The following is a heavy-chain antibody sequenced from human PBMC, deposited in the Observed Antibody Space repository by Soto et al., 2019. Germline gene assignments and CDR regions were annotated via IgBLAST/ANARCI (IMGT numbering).Heavy chain of an antibody. V-gene: IGHV3-21*01. J-gene: IGHJ4*02. CDR1: GFTFSRYS. CDR3: ARDSTGTY. CDR2: ISSSSYI. Sequence: GGSLRLSGAASGFTFSRYSMNWVRQAPGKGLEWVSSISSSSYIYYADSVKGRFTISRDNAKNSLYLQMNSLRAEDTAVYYCARDSTGTYWGQGTLVTVSS. D-gene: IGHD1-1*01.